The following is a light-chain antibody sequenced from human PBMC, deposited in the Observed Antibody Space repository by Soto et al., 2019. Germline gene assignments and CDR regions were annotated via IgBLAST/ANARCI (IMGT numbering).Light chain of an antibody. V-gene: IGLV2-14*01. Sequence: QSALTQPASVSGSPGQSITISCSGTSSDIGGYTYVSWYQQHPGKVPKLMIYEVSNRPSGVSNRFSGSKSGNTASLTISGLQAEEEADYYCSSYTRNTTPVVFGGGTKVTVL. CDR1: SSDIGGYTY. J-gene: IGLJ2*01. CDR2: EVS. CDR3: SSYTRNTTPVV.